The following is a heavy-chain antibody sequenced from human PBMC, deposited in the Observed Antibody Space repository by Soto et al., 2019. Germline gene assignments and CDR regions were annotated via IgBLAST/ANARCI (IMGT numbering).Heavy chain of an antibody. Sequence: QVQLQESGPGLVKPSETLSLTCTVSGGSISSYYWSWIRQPAGKGLEWIGRIYTSGSTNYNPSLKSRVTMSVDTSKNQFSLKLSSVTAADTAVYYCARQGPPFRGAWFGGVRDPNGGMDVWGQGTTVTVSS. CDR3: ARQGPPFRGAWFGGVRDPNGGMDV. D-gene: IGHD3-16*01. CDR2: IYTSGST. V-gene: IGHV4-4*07. CDR1: GGSISSYY. J-gene: IGHJ6*02.